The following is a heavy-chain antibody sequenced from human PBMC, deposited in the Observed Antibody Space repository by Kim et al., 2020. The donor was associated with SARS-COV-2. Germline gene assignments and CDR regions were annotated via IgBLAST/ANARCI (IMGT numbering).Heavy chain of an antibody. D-gene: IGHD5-12*01. Sequence: AVSTCYAESLEGRFTGSRDGARNTVYWQMNSLRADDTAVYYCVKGAWLDYWGPGTLVTVSS. J-gene: IGHJ4*02. V-gene: IGHV3-23*01. CDR2: AVST. CDR3: VKGAWLDY.